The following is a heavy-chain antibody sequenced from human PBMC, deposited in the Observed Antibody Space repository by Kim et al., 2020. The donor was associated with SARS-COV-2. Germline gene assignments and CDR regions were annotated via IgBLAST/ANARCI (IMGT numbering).Heavy chain of an antibody. V-gene: IGHV1-18*01. CDR3: AREGPSGRYFDS. Sequence: TYAQKLQGRVTMTTDTSTSTAYMELRSLRSDDTAVYYCAREGPSGRYFDSWGQGTLVTVSS. J-gene: IGHJ4*02. D-gene: IGHD3-9*01.